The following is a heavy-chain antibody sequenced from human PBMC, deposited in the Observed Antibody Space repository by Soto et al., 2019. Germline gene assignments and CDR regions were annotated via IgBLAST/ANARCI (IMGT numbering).Heavy chain of an antibody. Sequence: GGSLRLSCAASGFTFSNAWMNWVRQAPGKGLEWVGRIKSKTDGGTTDYAAPVKGRFTISRDDSKNTLYLQMNSLKTEDTAVYYCTHSGYDLGHYYYGMDVWGQGTTVTVSS. D-gene: IGHD5-12*01. CDR1: GFTFSNAW. CDR2: IKSKTDGGTT. V-gene: IGHV3-15*07. CDR3: THSGYDLGHYYYGMDV. J-gene: IGHJ6*02.